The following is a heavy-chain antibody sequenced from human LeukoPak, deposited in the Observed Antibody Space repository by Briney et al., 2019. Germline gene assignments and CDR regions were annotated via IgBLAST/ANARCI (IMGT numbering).Heavy chain of an antibody. J-gene: IGHJ5*01. CDR1: GFIFNEYA. CDR3: VKDSAGDASDWLDS. D-gene: IGHD5-24*01. Sequence: GRSLRLSCAVSGFIFNEYAMHWVRHAPGKGLEWVSSVNWSPGSEAYADSVKGRFTISRDNAKNSLYLQMNNLRIEDTALYYCVKDSAGDASDWLDSWGQGTLVTISS. CDR2: VNWSPGSE. V-gene: IGHV3-9*01.